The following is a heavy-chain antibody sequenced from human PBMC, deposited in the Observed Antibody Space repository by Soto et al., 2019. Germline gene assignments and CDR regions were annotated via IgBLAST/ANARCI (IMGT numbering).Heavy chain of an antibody. V-gene: IGHV4-34*01. Sequence: SETLSLTCAVYGGSFSGYYWSWIRQPPGKGLEWIGEINHSGSTNYNPSLKSRVTISVDTSKNQFSLKLSSVTAADTAVYYCARIREGGYNWSTWGQGTLVTVSS. CDR2: INHSGST. CDR1: GGSFSGYY. CDR3: ARIREGGYNWST. D-gene: IGHD1-20*01. J-gene: IGHJ4*02.